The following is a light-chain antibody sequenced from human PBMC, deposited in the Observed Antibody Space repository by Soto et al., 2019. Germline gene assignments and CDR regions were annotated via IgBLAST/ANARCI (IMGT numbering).Light chain of an antibody. V-gene: IGKV3-20*01. J-gene: IGKJ1*01. CDR3: QQYGGSPQT. Sequence: EIVLTQSPGTLSLSPGERATLSCRASQSVSNYLAWDQHKPGQAPRLLIYGASSRATGIPDRFSGSGSETNFTLTISRLEPDDFAVYCCQQYGGSPQTFGQGTK. CDR2: GAS. CDR1: QSVSNY.